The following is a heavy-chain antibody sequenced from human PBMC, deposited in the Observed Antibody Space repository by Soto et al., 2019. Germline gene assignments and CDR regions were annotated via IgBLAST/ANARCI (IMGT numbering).Heavy chain of an antibody. CDR2: IYWDDDK. V-gene: IGHV2-5*02. CDR1: GFSLSTSGVG. CDR3: ARRYCSGGSCYSGSYYGMDV. J-gene: IGHJ6*02. D-gene: IGHD2-15*01. Sequence: QITLKESGPTLVKPTQTLTLTCTFSGFSLSTSGVGVGWIRQPPGKALEWLALIYWDDDKRYSPSLKSRLTITNDTSNNQVVLTMPNMDPVDTATYYGARRYCSGGSCYSGSYYGMDVWGQGTTVTVSS.